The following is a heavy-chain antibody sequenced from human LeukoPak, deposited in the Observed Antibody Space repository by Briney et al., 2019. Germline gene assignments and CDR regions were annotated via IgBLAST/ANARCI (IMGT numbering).Heavy chain of an antibody. Sequence: PSETLSLTCTVSGGSISSYYWSWIRQPLGRGLEWIGNFYYGGSTYYNPSLKSRVTISVDTSKNQFSLKLNSVTAADTAAYYCARHTRLCYIGYENAFDTWGQGTMVTVSS. CDR1: GGSISSYY. V-gene: IGHV4-59*04. J-gene: IGHJ3*02. CDR2: FYYGGST. D-gene: IGHD5-12*01. CDR3: ARHTRLCYIGYENAFDT.